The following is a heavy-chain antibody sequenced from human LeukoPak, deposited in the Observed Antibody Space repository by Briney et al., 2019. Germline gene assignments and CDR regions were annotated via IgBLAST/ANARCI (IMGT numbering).Heavy chain of an antibody. J-gene: IGHJ4*02. CDR3: ARESFAARWD. CDR1: GFTFSSYW. CDR2: IKQDGSQK. V-gene: IGHV3-7*01. D-gene: IGHD6-6*01. Sequence: GGSLRLSCAASGFTFSSYWMSWVRQAPGKGLQWVANIKQDGSQKYYVDSVKGRFTISRDNANNLLYLQMNSLRAEDTAVYYCARESFAARWDWGQGTLVTVSS.